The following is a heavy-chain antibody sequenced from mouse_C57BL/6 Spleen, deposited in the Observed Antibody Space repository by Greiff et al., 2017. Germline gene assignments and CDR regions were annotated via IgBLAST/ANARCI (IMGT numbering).Heavy chain of an antibody. Sequence: QVQLQQPGAELVRPGSSVKLSCKASGYTFTSYWMDWVKQRPGQGLEWIGNIYPSDSETHYNQKFKDKATLTVDKSSSTAYMQLSSLTPEDSAVYYCARAYDGYFYWGQGTTLTVSS. CDR3: ARAYDGYFY. CDR1: GYTFTSYW. D-gene: IGHD2-3*01. V-gene: IGHV1-61*01. CDR2: IYPSDSET. J-gene: IGHJ2*01.